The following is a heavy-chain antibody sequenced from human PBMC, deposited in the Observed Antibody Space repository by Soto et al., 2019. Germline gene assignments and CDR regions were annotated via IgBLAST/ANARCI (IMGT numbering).Heavy chain of an antibody. D-gene: IGHD5-18*01. J-gene: IGHJ4*02. Sequence: GASVKVSCKASGYTFTSYYMHWVRQAPGQGLEWMGIINPSGGSTSYAQKFQGRVTMTRDTSTSTVYMELSSLRSEDTAVYYCARIVTPSYGRDYFDFWGQGTLVTVSS. V-gene: IGHV1-46*01. CDR1: GYTFTSYY. CDR3: ARIVTPSYGRDYFDF. CDR2: INPSGGST.